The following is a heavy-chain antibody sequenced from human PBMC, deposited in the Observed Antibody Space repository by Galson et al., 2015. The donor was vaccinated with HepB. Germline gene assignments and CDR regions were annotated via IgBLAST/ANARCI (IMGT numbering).Heavy chain of an antibody. CDR2: ISSGSTTI. CDR3: ARAALGWFDP. V-gene: IGHV3-11*01. CDR1: GFAFSDYY. D-gene: IGHD6-25*01. J-gene: IGHJ5*02. Sequence: SLRLSCAASGFAFSDYYMSWIRQAPGKGLEWISYISSGSTTIFYADSVKGRFTISRDNAKNSLYLQMNSLRVEDTAVYYCARAALGWFDPWGQGTLVTVSS.